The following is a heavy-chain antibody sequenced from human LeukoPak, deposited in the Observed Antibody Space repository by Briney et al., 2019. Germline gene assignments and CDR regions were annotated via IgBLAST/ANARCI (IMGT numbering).Heavy chain of an antibody. Sequence: SETLSLTCAVSAASISNYYWSWIRQAPGKGLEWIGYISTSGSTNYNPSLKSRVSISLDTSKNRFSLNLSFLTAADTAVYYCASPRSGYRYTFDYWGQGALVTVSS. CDR3: ASPRSGYRYTFDY. CDR2: ISTSGST. CDR1: AASISNYY. J-gene: IGHJ4*02. V-gene: IGHV4-4*09. D-gene: IGHD3-22*01.